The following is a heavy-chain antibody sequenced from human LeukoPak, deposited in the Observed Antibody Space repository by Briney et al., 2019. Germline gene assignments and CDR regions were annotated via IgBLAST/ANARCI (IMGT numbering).Heavy chain of an antibody. Sequence: GGSLRLSCAASGFTFSSYAMNWVRQAPGKGLEWISFISSNSRTILYTDSVKGRFTSSRDSAKNSLYLQMNNLRVEDSAVYYCARDVGVYGDYAILGYWGQGTLVTVSS. V-gene: IGHV3-48*01. CDR3: ARDVGVYGDYAILGY. J-gene: IGHJ4*02. D-gene: IGHD4-17*01. CDR2: ISSNSRTI. CDR1: GFTFSSYA.